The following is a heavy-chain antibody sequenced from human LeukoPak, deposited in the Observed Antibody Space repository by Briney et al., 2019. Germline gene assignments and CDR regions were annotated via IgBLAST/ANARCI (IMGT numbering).Heavy chain of an antibody. CDR1: GGSFSGYY. D-gene: IGHD6-19*01. J-gene: IGHJ4*02. CDR2: INHSGST. CDR3: AGSTGIAVAGKTRPFDY. Sequence: SETLSLTCAVYGGSFSGYYWSWIRQPPGKGLEWIGEINHSGSTNYNPSLKSRVTISVDTSKNQFSLKLSSVTAADTAVYYCAGSTGIAVAGKTRPFDYWGQGTLVTVSS. V-gene: IGHV4-34*01.